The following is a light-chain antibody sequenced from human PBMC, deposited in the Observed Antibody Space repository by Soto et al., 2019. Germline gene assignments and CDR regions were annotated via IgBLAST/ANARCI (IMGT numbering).Light chain of an antibody. CDR2: QVT. CDR1: SSDLAIYNY. Sequence: QSALTQPASVSGSPGQSITISCTGTSSDLAIYNYVSWYQQQPGKAPKLMIYQVTNRPSGVSNRVSGSRSGNTASLTISGHQAEDEADYYCSSYTDSSNYVFGTGTKLTVL. V-gene: IGLV2-14*01. J-gene: IGLJ1*01. CDR3: SSYTDSSNYV.